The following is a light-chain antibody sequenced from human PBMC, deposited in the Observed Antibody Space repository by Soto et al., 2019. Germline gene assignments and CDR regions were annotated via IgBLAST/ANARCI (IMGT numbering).Light chain of an antibody. CDR1: SDDIGGYDY. Sequence: QSALPQTPSASGSPGQSVTISCTGSSDDIGGYDYVPWYQHHPGRTPKLIIYEVNKRPSGVHDRFSGSKSGNTASLTVSGLQAEDGADYYCSSYAVKKNFVVFGSGTRITVL. V-gene: IGLV2-8*01. CDR3: SSYAVKKNFVV. J-gene: IGLJ1*01. CDR2: EVN.